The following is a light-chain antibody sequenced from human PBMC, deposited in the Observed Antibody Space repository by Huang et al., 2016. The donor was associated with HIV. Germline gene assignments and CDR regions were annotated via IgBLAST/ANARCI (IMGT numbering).Light chain of an antibody. CDR3: MQSVQLPMYT. CDR2: EVS. V-gene: IGKV2D-29*02. Sequence: DIVLTQTPLSLSVAPGQPASISCKSSQSLLHTDGKTFLYWYLQKPGHSPQLLIHEVSHRFCGVPDRFSGSGSGSNCTLKISQVEAEDVGFYYCMQSVQLPMYTFGPGTKLEIK. CDR1: QSLLHTDGKTF. J-gene: IGKJ2*01.